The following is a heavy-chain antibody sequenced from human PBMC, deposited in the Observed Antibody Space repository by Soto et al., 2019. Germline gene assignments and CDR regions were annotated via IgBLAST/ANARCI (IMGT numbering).Heavy chain of an antibody. J-gene: IGHJ4*02. CDR1: GFDVSNKD. Sequence: EVQLVASGGDLVQRGGSLRHSCAASGFDVSNKDMNWVRQAPGKGLEWVSVISSCGYKNYADSVKGRFIVSRHCPTNTVDLQMDSQIAEDTAVYYCAREAIIVIAAPEYYFDYWGQGTLVTV. CDR2: ISSCGYK. D-gene: IGHD3-22*01. V-gene: IGHV3-66*01. CDR3: AREAIIVIAAPEYYFDY.